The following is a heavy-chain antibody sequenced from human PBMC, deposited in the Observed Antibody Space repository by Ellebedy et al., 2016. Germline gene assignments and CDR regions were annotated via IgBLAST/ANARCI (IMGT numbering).Heavy chain of an antibody. V-gene: IGHV3-53*01. CDR2: IWSGGLS. CDR3: ATRHHGAYNI. J-gene: IGHJ3*02. Sequence: GESLKISXAASGFTVIDNYMTWVRQAPGKGLEWVSVIWSGGLSYYADSVKGRFTISRDGSKNTLFLQMNSLRPEDTAMYYCATRHHGAYNIWGRGTVVTVSS. D-gene: IGHD5-12*01. CDR1: GFTVIDNY.